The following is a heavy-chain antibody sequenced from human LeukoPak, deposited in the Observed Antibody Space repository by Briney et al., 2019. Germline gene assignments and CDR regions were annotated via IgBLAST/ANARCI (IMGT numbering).Heavy chain of an antibody. CDR3: ARGGRSNEFDY. CDR1: GGSFSGYY. D-gene: IGHD1-26*01. Sequence: SETLSLTCAVYGGSFSGYYWSWIRQPPGKGLEWIGEINHSGSTNYNPSLKSRVTISVDTSKNQFSLKLSSVTAADTAVYYCARGGRSNEFDYWGQGTLVTVS. V-gene: IGHV4-34*01. J-gene: IGHJ4*02. CDR2: INHSGST.